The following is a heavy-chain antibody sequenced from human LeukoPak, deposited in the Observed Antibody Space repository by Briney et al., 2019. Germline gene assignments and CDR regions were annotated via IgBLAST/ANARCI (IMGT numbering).Heavy chain of an antibody. CDR2: ISGSDTST. CDR1: GFTFSSYA. CDR3: AKAVATTKYYFDY. D-gene: IGHD5-12*01. J-gene: IGHJ4*02. V-gene: IGHV3-23*01. Sequence: GGSLRLSCAASGFTFSSYAVNWVRQAPGKGLEWVSFISGSDTSTYYADPVKGRFTISRDNSKNTLYLQLNSLRAEDTAVYYCAKAVATTKYYFDYWGQGTLVTVSS.